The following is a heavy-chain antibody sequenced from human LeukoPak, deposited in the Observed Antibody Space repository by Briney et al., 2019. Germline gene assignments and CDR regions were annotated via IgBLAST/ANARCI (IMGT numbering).Heavy chain of an antibody. V-gene: IGHV1-18*01. CDR1: GYTFTSYG. Sequence: ASVKVSCKASGYTFTSYGTSWVRQAPGQGLEWMGWISAYNGNTNYAQKLQGRVTMTTDTSTSTAYMELRSLRSDGTAVYYCARVSRSMVSYYYYGMDVWGQGTTVTVSS. CDR3: ARVSRSMVSYYYYGMDV. CDR2: ISAYNGNT. D-gene: IGHD3-10*01. J-gene: IGHJ6*02.